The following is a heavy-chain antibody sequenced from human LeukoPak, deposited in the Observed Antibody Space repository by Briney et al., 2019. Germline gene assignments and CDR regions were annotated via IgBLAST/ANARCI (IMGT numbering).Heavy chain of an antibody. D-gene: IGHD6-13*01. V-gene: IGHV4-34*01. Sequence: PSETLSLTCAVYGVSFSGYYWSWIRQPPGKGLEWIGEVNHSGSTNYNPSLKSRVTMSVDTSKNQSSLKLSSVTAADTAVYYCARGEAAAGPMDYMDVWDTRATVTVSS. CDR1: GVSFSGYY. CDR3: ARGEAAAGPMDYMDV. CDR2: VNHSGST. J-gene: IGHJ6*03.